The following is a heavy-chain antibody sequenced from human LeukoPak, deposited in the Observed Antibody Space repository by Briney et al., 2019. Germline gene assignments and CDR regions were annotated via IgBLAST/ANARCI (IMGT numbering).Heavy chain of an antibody. J-gene: IGHJ4*02. CDR2: ISSGSSII. CDR3: ARAPTIGTTAILDC. CDR1: GFTFSTYA. V-gene: IGHV3-48*04. Sequence: GGSLRLSCEASGFTFSTYAINWVRQAPGKGPEWVSFISSGSSIIYYADSVKGRFTISRDNAKNSLFLQMNSLGAEDTAVYYCARAPTIGTTAILDCGGQGTLVTVSS. D-gene: IGHD3-9*01.